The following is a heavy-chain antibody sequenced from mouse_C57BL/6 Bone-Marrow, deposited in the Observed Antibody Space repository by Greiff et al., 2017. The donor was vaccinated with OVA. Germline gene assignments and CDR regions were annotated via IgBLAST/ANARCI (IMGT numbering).Heavy chain of an antibody. CDR3: ARELEY. V-gene: IGHV1-19*01. Sequence: DVKLQESGPVLVKPGASVKMSCKASGYTFTDYYMNWVKQSHGKSLEWIGVINPYNGGTSYNQKFKGKATLTVDKSSSTAYMELNSLTSEDSAVYYCARELEYWGQGTLVTVSA. J-gene: IGHJ3*01. D-gene: IGHD4-1*01. CDR1: GYTFTDYY. CDR2: INPYNGGT.